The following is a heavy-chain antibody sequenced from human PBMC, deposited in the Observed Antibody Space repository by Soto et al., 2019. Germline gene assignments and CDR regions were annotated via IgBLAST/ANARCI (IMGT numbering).Heavy chain of an antibody. V-gene: IGHV1-8*01. Sequence: QVQLVQSGAEVKKPGASVKVSCKASGYTFTSYDINWVRQATGQGLAWMGWMNPNSGNTGYAQKFQGRVIMTRNTSIRTAYMELSSLRSEDTAVYYCVRGRGHSSGWYGDYWGQGALVTVSS. CDR1: GYTFTSYD. D-gene: IGHD6-19*01. CDR2: MNPNSGNT. J-gene: IGHJ4*02. CDR3: VRGRGHSSGWYGDY.